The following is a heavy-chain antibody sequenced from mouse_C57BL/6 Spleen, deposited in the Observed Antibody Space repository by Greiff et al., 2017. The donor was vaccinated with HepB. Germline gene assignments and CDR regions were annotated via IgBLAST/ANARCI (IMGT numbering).Heavy chain of an antibody. V-gene: IGHV1-19*01. J-gene: IGHJ4*01. D-gene: IGHD1-1*01. CDR3: ARGNYGSSHPYAMDY. CDR1: GYTFTDYY. CDR2: INPYNGGT. Sequence: EVQLQQSGPVLVKPGASVKMSCKASGYTFTDYYMNWVKQSHGKSLEWIGVINPYNGGTSYNQKFKGKATLTVDKSSSTAYMELNSLTSEDSAVYYCARGNYGSSHPYAMDYWGQGTSVTVSS.